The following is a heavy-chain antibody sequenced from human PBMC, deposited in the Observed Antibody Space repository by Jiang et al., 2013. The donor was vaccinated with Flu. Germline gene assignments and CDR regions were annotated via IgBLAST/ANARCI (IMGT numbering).Heavy chain of an antibody. Sequence: GLVKPSQTLSLTCTVSGDSISNDDCYWTWIRQHPGKGLEWIGYIYYSGTTYYNPSLESRISISTDTSKNQFSLTLTSVTAADTALYYCARRLGYGSGTFDYWGQGTLVTVSS. J-gene: IGHJ4*02. V-gene: IGHV4-31*03. CDR3: ARRLGYGSGTFDY. D-gene: IGHD3-10*01. CDR1: GDSISNDDCY. CDR2: IYYSGTT.